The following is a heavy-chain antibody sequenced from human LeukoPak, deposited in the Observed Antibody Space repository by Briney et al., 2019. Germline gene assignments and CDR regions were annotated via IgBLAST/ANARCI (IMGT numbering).Heavy chain of an antibody. J-gene: IGHJ4*02. D-gene: IGHD3-22*01. CDR3: ARSPTYYYDSSGYSTVHYFDY. CDR2: IIPIFGTA. CDR1: GGTFSSYA. Sequence: SVKVSCKASGGTFSSYAISWVRQAPGQGLEWTGGIIPIFGTANYAQKFQGRVTITADESTSTAYMELSSLRSEDTAVYYCARSPTYYYDSSGYSTVHYFDYWGQGTLVTVSS. V-gene: IGHV1-69*13.